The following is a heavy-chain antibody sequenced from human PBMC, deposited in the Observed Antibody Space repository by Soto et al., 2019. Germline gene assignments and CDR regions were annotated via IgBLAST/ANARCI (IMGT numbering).Heavy chain of an antibody. V-gene: IGHV4-31*03. CDR2: IYYTGNT. Sequence: QVQLQESGPGLVEPSXXXSLTCTVSGGSISSGVYYWSWIRQHPGKGLEWIGDIYYTGNTYYTPSLKNRVTISVDTSKNHFSLKLSSVTAADTAVYFCASLHTLLSAFDIWGQGTMVTVSS. CDR1: GGSISSGVYY. J-gene: IGHJ3*02. CDR3: ASLHTLLSAFDI. D-gene: IGHD2-15*01.